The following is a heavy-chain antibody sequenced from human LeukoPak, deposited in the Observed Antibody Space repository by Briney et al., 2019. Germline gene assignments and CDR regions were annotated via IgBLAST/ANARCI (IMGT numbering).Heavy chain of an antibody. J-gene: IGHJ4*02. V-gene: IGHV4-38-2*02. CDR3: ARDGDYGGNSGFDY. Sequence: SETLSLTCTVSGYSIDNGYYWGWIRQPPGKGLEWIATIYHAGNTYYNSSLKSRVTISVDTSKNQFSLKVNSVTAADTAVYYCARDGDYGGNSGFDYWGQGTLVTVSS. CDR2: IYHAGNT. CDR1: GYSIDNGYY. D-gene: IGHD4-23*01.